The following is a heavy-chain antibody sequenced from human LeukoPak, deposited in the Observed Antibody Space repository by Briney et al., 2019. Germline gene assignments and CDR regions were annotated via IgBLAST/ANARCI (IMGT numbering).Heavy chain of an antibody. Sequence: PSETLSLTCTVSGGSINSYYWSWIRQPPGKGLEWIGYIYSSGSTNYNPSLQSRVTISLDTSKNQFSLKLSSVTAADTAVYYCARHSRDPFENVDYCFDCWGQGTLVTVSS. D-gene: IGHD3-9*01. CDR1: GGSINSYY. V-gene: IGHV4-59*08. CDR2: IYSSGST. CDR3: ARHSRDPFENVDYCFDC. J-gene: IGHJ4*02.